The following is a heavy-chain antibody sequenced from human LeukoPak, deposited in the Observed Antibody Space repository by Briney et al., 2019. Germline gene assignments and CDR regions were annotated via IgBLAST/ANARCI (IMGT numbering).Heavy chain of an antibody. V-gene: IGHV4-4*07. CDR2: IYTSGST. CDR1: GGSISRYY. J-gene: IGHJ4*02. CDR3: ARDTPYYDSSGYQTLFDY. Sequence: SQTLSLTCTVSGGSISRYYWSWLRQPAGKGLEGIGRIYTSGSTNYNPSLTSRVTMSVDTSKNQFSLKLSSVTAADTAVYYCARDTPYYDSSGYQTLFDYWGQGTLVTVSS. D-gene: IGHD3-22*01.